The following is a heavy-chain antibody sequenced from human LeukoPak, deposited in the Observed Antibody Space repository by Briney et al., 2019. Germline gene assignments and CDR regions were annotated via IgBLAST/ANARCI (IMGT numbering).Heavy chain of an antibody. CDR1: GFTFSNTW. CDR3: ATLTVRGVINI. CDR2: IQSKTDGGTT. D-gene: IGHD3-10*01. V-gene: IGHV3-15*01. Sequence: GGSLRLSCAASGFTFSNTWMNWVRQAPGKGVEWVGRIQSKTDGGTTEYAAAVKGRFTISRDDSKTTLYLQMNSLKTEDTAVYYCATLTVRGVINIWGQGTLVTVSS. J-gene: IGHJ4*02.